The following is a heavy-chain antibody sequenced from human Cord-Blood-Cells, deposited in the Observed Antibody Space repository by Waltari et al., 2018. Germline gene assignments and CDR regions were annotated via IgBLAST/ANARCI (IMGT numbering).Heavy chain of an antibody. J-gene: IGHJ4*02. Sequence: QVQLQESGPGLVKPSGTLSLTCAVSGGSISSSNWLSWVRHTPGKGLERIREIYQSGSTNYSPSLNGRVTISVDKSKNQFSLKLGSVTAAGTAVYYCARDSYAAAGTERQTNWGQGTLVTVSS. D-gene: IGHD6-13*01. CDR3: ARDSYAAAGTERQTN. CDR2: IYQSGST. V-gene: IGHV4-4*02. CDR1: GGSISSSNW.